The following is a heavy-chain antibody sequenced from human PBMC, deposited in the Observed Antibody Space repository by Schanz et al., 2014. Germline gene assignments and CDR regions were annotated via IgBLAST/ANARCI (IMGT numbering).Heavy chain of an antibody. Sequence: QVQLQESGPGLVKPSQTLSLTCTVSSGSIFTGGYYWGWIRQHPGKGLEWIGYVYYSGNTYYNPSLKSRVTISLDPSKTQFFLNLNSLTAADTAVYYCARVPEPGWFDPWGQGTLVTVSS. CDR1: SGSIFTGGYY. J-gene: IGHJ5*02. CDR2: VYYSGNT. V-gene: IGHV4-31*03. D-gene: IGHD1-26*01. CDR3: ARVPEPGWFDP.